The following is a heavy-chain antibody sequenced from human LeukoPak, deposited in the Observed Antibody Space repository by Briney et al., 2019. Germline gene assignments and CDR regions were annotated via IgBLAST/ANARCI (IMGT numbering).Heavy chain of an antibody. CDR2: FIPILGTP. CDR1: GGIFRSYG. Sequence: SVKVSCKTSGGIFRSYGLNWVRRAPGQGLEWMGGFIPILGTPKYAQNLQGRVTITADESTSTGYMELSSLRYEDTAVYYCARGLYCSSSTSCYDYGMDVWGQGTTVTVSS. J-gene: IGHJ6*02. D-gene: IGHD2-2*01. V-gene: IGHV1-69*01. CDR3: ARGLYCSSSTSCYDYGMDV.